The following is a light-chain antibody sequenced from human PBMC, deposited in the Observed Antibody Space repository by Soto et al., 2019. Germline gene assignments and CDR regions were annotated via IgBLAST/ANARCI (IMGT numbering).Light chain of an antibody. J-gene: IGLJ1*01. Sequence: QSVLTQPASVSGSPGQSITISCTGTTSDVGDYNYVSWYQQHPGKAPKLMIYEVRNRPSGVSNRFSGSKSGNTASLTISGLQAEDGADYYCSSYTSTSILYVFGTGTKVTVL. CDR1: TSDVGDYNY. CDR2: EVR. V-gene: IGLV2-14*01. CDR3: SSYTSTSILYV.